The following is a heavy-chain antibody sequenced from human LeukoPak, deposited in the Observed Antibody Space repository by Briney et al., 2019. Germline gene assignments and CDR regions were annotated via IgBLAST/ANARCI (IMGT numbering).Heavy chain of an antibody. CDR1: GYTFTSYG. CDR2: IGAYNGNT. D-gene: IGHD3-9*01. Sequence: ASVKVSCKASGYTFTSYGISWVRQAPGQGLEWMGWIGAYNGNTSYAQKLQGRVTMTTDTSTSTAYMELRSLRSDDTAVYYCARVSRYFDWLPYNYGMDVWGKGTTVTVSS. J-gene: IGHJ6*04. V-gene: IGHV1-18*04. CDR3: ARVSRYFDWLPYNYGMDV.